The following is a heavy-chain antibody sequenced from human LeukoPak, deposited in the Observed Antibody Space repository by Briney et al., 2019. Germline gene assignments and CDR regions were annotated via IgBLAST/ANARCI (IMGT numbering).Heavy chain of an antibody. CDR3: AKSPYDIVTGYYRGGDAVDI. CDR1: GFTFSSYA. J-gene: IGHJ3*02. D-gene: IGHD3-9*01. Sequence: GGSLRLSCAASGFTFSSYAMSWVRQAPGKGLEWVSTISGSGGNTFYADSVKGRFTISRDNSKSTLYLQMNSLRAEDTAVYYCAKSPYDIVTGYYRGGDAVDIWGQGTMVTVSS. V-gene: IGHV3-23*01. CDR2: ISGSGGNT.